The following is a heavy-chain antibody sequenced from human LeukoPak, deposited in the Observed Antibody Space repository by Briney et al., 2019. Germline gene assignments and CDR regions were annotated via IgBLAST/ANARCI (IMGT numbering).Heavy chain of an antibody. J-gene: IGHJ4*02. CDR2: ISDGGKA. CDR3: ARAPVATPSEFDY. V-gene: IGHV4-31*11. D-gene: IGHD5-12*01. CDR1: GDSISSGGYW. Sequence: SETLSLTCAVSGDSISSGGYWWSWIRQHPGKGPEWIGYISDGGKADYNPSLKSRVAISADTPRNQFSLKLSSTTAADTAVYYCARAPVATPSEFDYWGQGTLVTVSS.